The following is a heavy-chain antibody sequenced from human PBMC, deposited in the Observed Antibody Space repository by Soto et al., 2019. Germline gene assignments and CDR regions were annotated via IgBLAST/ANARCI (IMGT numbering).Heavy chain of an antibody. CDR1: GYTFTSYG. D-gene: IGHD3-9*01. V-gene: IGHV1-18*04. CDR2: ISAYNGNT. Sequence: AASVKVSFKASGYTFTSYGISWVRQAPGQGLEWMGWISAYNGNTNYAQKLQGRVTMTTDTSTSTAYMELRSLRSDDTAVYYCTRSGGQDYYYLTGYEWPTLALDIWGQGTLVTVSS. J-gene: IGHJ3*02. CDR3: TRSGGQDYYYLTGYEWPTLALDI.